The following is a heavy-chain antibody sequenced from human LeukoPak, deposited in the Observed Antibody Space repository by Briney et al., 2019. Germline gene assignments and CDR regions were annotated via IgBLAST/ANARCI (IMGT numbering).Heavy chain of an antibody. Sequence: GGSLRLSCAASGFTFSSYSMNWVRQAPGKGLEWVSSISSSSSYIYYADSVKGRFTISRDNAKNSLYLQMNSLRAEDTAVYYCARDGSVATPFDYWGQGTLVTVSS. CDR1: GFTFSSYS. CDR3: ARDGSVATPFDY. CDR2: ISSSSSYI. D-gene: IGHD2-15*01. V-gene: IGHV3-21*01. J-gene: IGHJ4*02.